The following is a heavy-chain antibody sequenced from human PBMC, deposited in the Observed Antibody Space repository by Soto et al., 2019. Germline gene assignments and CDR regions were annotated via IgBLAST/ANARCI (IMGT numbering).Heavy chain of an antibody. CDR2: ISYDGSNK. V-gene: IGHV3-30*03. J-gene: IGHJ3*02. D-gene: IGHD1-26*01. CDR3: AIIVGAPQAYI. Sequence: QVQLVESGGGVVQPGRSLRLSCAASGFTFSSYGMHWVRQAPGKGLEWVAVISYDGSNKYYADSVKGRFTISRDNSKNTLYLQMNSLRAEDTAVYYCAIIVGAPQAYIWGQGTMVTVSS. CDR1: GFTFSSYG.